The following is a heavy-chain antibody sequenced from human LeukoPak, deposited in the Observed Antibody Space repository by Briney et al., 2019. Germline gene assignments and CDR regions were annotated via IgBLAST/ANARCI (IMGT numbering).Heavy chain of an antibody. CDR1: GFTFSGYA. Sequence: PGGSLRLSCAASGFTFSGYAMHWVRQAPGKGLEWVALISYDESYKYYADSVKGRFTISRDNSKNTLYLQMNSLRAEDTAVYYCARVQWELLYPDYWGQGTLVTVSS. V-gene: IGHV3-30-3*01. CDR2: ISYDESYK. J-gene: IGHJ4*02. CDR3: ARVQWELLYPDY. D-gene: IGHD1-26*01.